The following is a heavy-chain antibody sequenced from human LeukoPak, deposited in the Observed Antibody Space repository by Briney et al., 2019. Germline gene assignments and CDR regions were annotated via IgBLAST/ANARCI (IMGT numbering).Heavy chain of an antibody. CDR1: GYTFTSYA. Sequence: ASVKVSCKASGYTFTSYAMNWVRQAPGQGLEWMGWINTNTGNPTYAQGFTGRFVFSLDTSVSTAYLQISSLKAEDTAEYYCASPLWFGELGNYYYYGMDVWGQGTTVTVSS. CDR3: ASPLWFGELGNYYYYGMDV. CDR2: INTNTGNP. V-gene: IGHV7-4-1*02. J-gene: IGHJ6*02. D-gene: IGHD3-10*01.